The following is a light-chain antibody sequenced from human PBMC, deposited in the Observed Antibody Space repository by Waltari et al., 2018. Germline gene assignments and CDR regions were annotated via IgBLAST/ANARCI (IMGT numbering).Light chain of an antibody. CDR1: KSTQRSNGNKF. CDR3: MQALQTPWT. CDR2: LGS. Sequence: IVMTQSPLSLAVTPGEPASISCRSTKSTQRSNGNKFLDWYLQRPGQSPQLLIFLGSKRASGVSDRFSGSGSGTEFTLKISRVESEDVGVYYCMQALQTPWTFGQGTKVEIK. J-gene: IGKJ1*01. V-gene: IGKV2-28*01.